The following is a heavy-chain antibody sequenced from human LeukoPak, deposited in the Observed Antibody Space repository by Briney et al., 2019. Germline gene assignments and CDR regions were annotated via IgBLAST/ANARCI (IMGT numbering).Heavy chain of an antibody. CDR2: INHSGST. V-gene: IGHV4-59*08. CDR1: GGSISSYY. Sequence: SETLSLTCTVSGGSISSYYWSWIRQPPGKGLEWIGEINHSGSTNYNPSLKSRVTISVDTSKNQFSLKLSSVTAADTAVYYCARNSMIALYGMDVWGQGTTVTVSS. J-gene: IGHJ6*02. D-gene: IGHD3-22*01. CDR3: ARNSMIALYGMDV.